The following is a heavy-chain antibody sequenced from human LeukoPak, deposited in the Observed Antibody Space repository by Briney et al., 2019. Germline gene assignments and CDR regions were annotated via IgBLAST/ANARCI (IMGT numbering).Heavy chain of an antibody. CDR1: GFTVSSSY. CDR2: IYSGGST. D-gene: IGHD3-10*02. CDR3: ARALKSPHVITLYEKPYYFDY. Sequence: PGGSLRLSCAASGFTVSSSYMSWVRQAPGKGLEWVSIIYSGGSTYYADSVKGRFTISRDNSKNTLYLQMNSLRAEDTAVYYCARALKSPHVITLYEKPYYFDYWGQGTLVTVSS. J-gene: IGHJ4*02. V-gene: IGHV3-53*01.